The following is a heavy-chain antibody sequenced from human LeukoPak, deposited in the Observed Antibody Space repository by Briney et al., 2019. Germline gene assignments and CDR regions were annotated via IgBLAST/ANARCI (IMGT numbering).Heavy chain of an antibody. J-gene: IGHJ2*01. D-gene: IGHD3-10*02. CDR1: GFTFSSYA. Sequence: PGGSLRLTCAASGFTFSSYAMSWVRQAPGKGLAWVSTISGSGGSTDYADSVKGRFTMSRDNSKNTLYLQMNNLRAEDTAVYYCARAVDVPPDRGYFDLWGRGTLVTVSS. CDR3: ARAVDVPPDRGYFDL. V-gene: IGHV3-23*01. CDR2: ISGSGGST.